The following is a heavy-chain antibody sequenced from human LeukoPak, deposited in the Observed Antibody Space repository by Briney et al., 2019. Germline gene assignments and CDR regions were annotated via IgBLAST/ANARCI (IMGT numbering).Heavy chain of an antibody. CDR1: GFIFSNYG. J-gene: IGHJ4*02. D-gene: IGHD6-6*01. Sequence: GGSLRLSCAASGFIFSNYGMNWVRQAPGKGLEWVSAISGSGGSTYYADSVKGRFTISRDNSKDTLYLQMNSLRAEDTAVYYCAKGSSSSRPYYFDYWGQGTLVTVSS. CDR2: ISGSGGST. CDR3: AKGSSSSRPYYFDY. V-gene: IGHV3-23*01.